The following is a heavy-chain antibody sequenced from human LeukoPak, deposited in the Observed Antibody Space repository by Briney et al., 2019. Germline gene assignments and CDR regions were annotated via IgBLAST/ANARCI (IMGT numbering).Heavy chain of an antibody. Sequence: GGSLRLSCAASGFTFSSYAMSWVRQAPGKGLEWVSGISGSGDNTYYADSVKGRFTISRDNSKITLYLQMNSLRAEDTAVYYCAKSYNGYESKPDYWGQGTLVTVSS. J-gene: IGHJ4*02. V-gene: IGHV3-23*01. CDR2: ISGSGDNT. CDR1: GFTFSSYA. D-gene: IGHD5-12*01. CDR3: AKSYNGYESKPDY.